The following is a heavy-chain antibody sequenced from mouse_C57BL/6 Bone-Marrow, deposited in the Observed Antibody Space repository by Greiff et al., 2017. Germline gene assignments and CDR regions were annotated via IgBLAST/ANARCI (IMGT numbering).Heavy chain of an antibody. J-gene: IGHJ3*01. CDR2: IHPNSGST. CDR3: ARWDSNYEAWFAY. Sequence: QVQLQQPGAELVKPGASVKLSCKASGYTFTSYWMHWVKQRPGQGLEWIGMIHPNSGSTNYNEKFKSKATLTVDKSSSTAYMQLSSLTSEDSAVYYCARWDSNYEAWFAYWGQGTLVTVSA. D-gene: IGHD2-5*01. CDR1: GYTFTSYW. V-gene: IGHV1-64*01.